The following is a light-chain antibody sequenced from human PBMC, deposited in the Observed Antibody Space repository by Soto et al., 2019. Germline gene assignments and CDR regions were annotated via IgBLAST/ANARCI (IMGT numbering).Light chain of an antibody. CDR1: QSVTGTY. V-gene: IGKV3-20*01. CDR2: AIS. Sequence: EIVLTQSPGTLSLSPGESAALSCRASQSVTGTYLAWYRQKPGQAPRLLIYAISTRAADIPDRFSGSGSGTYFTLSITRLEPEDSAVYYCQQYRNLPWTFGQGTRVEI. CDR3: QQYRNLPWT. J-gene: IGKJ1*01.